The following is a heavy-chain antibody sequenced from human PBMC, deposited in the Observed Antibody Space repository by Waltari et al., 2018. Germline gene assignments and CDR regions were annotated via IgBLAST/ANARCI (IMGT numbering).Heavy chain of an antibody. V-gene: IGHV3-74*01. D-gene: IGHD3-22*01. CDR2: INVDGSDT. J-gene: IGHJ6*02. Sequence: EEQLVESGGDLIQPGESLRVSCAVSGFTFSRYWMNWVRQAPGKGLLWGARINVDGSDTRYADSVGGRFTSSRDNARNTVCLQMKSLRAEDTAVYYCARVARKTYSSPVPGRDYYYGMDVWGLGTTVTVSS. CDR3: ARVARKTYSSPVPGRDYYYGMDV. CDR1: GFTFSRYW.